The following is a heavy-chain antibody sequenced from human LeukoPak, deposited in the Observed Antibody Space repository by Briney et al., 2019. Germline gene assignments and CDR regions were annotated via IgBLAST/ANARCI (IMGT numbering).Heavy chain of an antibody. CDR1: GYTFTSYG. D-gene: IGHD4-4*01. Sequence: GASVKVSCKASGYTFTSYGISWVRQAPGQGLEWMGWISAYNGNTNYAQKLQGRVTMTTDTSTSTAYMELRSLRSDDTAVYYCARDRGHPYSNYRLYYYGMDVWGQGTTVTVSS. V-gene: IGHV1-18*01. J-gene: IGHJ6*02. CDR3: ARDRGHPYSNYRLYYYGMDV. CDR2: ISAYNGNT.